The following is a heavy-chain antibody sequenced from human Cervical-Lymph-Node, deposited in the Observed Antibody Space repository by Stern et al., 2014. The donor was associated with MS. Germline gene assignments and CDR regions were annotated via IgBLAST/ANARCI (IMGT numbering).Heavy chain of an antibody. CDR3: ARHGGGADYYYYGMDV. V-gene: IGHV5-51*01. D-gene: IGHD2-21*01. CDR1: GYTLTSYW. J-gene: IGHJ6*02. Sequence: VQLVQSGAEVKKPGESLKISCKGSGYTLTSYWIGWGRPMPGTGLERMGIIYPGDSDTRYSPSFQGTGPISANKPTNTPYLQWSSLKASDTAMYYCARHGGGADYYYYGMDVWGQGTTVTVSS. CDR2: IYPGDSDT.